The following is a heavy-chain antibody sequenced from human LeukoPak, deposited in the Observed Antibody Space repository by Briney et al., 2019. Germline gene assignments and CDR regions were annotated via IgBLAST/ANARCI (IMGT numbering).Heavy chain of an antibody. D-gene: IGHD5-12*01. J-gene: IGHJ4*02. CDR3: AKVSYSGYERFDY. V-gene: IGHV3-30*02. CDR1: GFTFSSYG. CDR2: IRYDGSNK. Sequence: GGSLRLSWAASGFTFSSYGMHWVRQAPGKGLEWVAFIRYDGSNKYYADSVKGRFTISRDNSKNTLYLQMNSLRAEDTAVYYCAKVSYSGYERFDYWGQGTLVTVSS.